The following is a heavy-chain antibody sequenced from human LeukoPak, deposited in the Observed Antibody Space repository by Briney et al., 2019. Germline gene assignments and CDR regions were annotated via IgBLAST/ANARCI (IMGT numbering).Heavy chain of an antibody. CDR3: ARAQDIVVVPAAIDGGGNYYYYMDV. D-gene: IGHD2-2*01. Sequence: SVKVSCKASGGTFSSYAISWVRQAPRQGLEWMGGIIPIFGTANYAQKFQGRVTITADESTSTAYMELSSLRSEDTAVYYCARAQDIVVVPAAIDGGGNYYYYMDVWGKGTTVTASS. J-gene: IGHJ6*03. CDR2: IIPIFGTA. V-gene: IGHV1-69*01. CDR1: GGTFSSYA.